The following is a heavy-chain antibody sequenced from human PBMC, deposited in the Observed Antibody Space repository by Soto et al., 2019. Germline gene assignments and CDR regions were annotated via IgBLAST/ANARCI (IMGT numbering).Heavy chain of an antibody. Sequence: SETLSLTCTVSGGSISSYYWSWIRQPPGKGLEWIGYIYYSGSTNYNPSLKSRVTLSVDTAKNKFSLRLSSVTAADTAVYYCARHAGIIVATIRTATGFDPWGQGTLVTVSS. J-gene: IGHJ5*02. CDR3: ARHAGIIVATIRTATGFDP. D-gene: IGHD5-12*01. CDR2: IYYSGST. V-gene: IGHV4-59*08. CDR1: GGSISSYY.